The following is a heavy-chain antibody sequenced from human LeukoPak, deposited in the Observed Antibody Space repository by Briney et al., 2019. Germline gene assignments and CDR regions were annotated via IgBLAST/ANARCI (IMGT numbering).Heavy chain of an antibody. V-gene: IGHV4-59*08. J-gene: IGHJ5*02. D-gene: IGHD3-22*01. CDR1: GGSISSYY. Sequence: SETLSLTCTVSGGSISSYYWSWIRQPPGKGLEWTGYIYHSGSTYYNPSLKSRVTISVDRSKNQFSLKLSSVTAADTAVYYCARQVADSSGYYYANWFDPWGQGTLVTVSS. CDR3: ARQVADSSGYYYANWFDP. CDR2: IYHSGST.